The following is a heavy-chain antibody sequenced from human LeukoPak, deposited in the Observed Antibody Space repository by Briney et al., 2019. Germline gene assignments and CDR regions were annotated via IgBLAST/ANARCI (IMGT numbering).Heavy chain of an antibody. CDR1: GFTFSSYS. CDR3: ARDAAIMVYAQDYYYMAV. Sequence: PGGSLRLSCAASGFTFSSYSMNWVRQAPGKGLEWVSSISSSSSYIYYADSVKGRFTISRDNAKNSLYLQMNSLRAEDTAVYYCARDAAIMVYAQDYYYMAVWGKGTTVTVSS. D-gene: IGHD2-8*01. J-gene: IGHJ6*03. V-gene: IGHV3-21*01. CDR2: ISSSSSYI.